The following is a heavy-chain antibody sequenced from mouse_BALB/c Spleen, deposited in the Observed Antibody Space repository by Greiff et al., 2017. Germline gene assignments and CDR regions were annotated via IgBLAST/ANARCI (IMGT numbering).Heavy chain of an antibody. CDR3: ARYVIYYDYDGWYFDV. J-gene: IGHJ1*01. Sequence: VQLQQSGPSLVKPSQTLSLTCSVTGDSITSGYWNWIRKFPGNKLEYMGYISYSGSTYYNPSLKSRISITRDTSKNQYYLQLNSVTTEDTATYYCARYVIYYDYDGWYFDVWGAGTTVTVSS. V-gene: IGHV3-8*02. D-gene: IGHD2-4*01. CDR2: ISYSGST. CDR1: GDSITSGY.